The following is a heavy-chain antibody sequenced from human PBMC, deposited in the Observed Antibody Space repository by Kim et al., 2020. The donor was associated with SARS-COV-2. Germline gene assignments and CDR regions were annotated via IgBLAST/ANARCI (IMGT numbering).Heavy chain of an antibody. CDR3: AIKAVIGGEESDGLDV. D-gene: IGHD2-21*01. J-gene: IGHJ6*01. CDR1: GFTFSSYR. Sequence: GGSLRLSCAASGFTFSSYRMYWVRQAPGKGLEWLSLITARTDATKYAYAAKGRFTITIDNSKNKQSLQMHSLGAADEAAAYCAIKAVIGGEESDGLDVWG. V-gene: IGHV3-23*01. CDR2: ITARTDAT.